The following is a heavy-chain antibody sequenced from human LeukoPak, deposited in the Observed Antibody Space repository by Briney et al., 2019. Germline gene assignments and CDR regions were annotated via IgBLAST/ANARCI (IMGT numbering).Heavy chain of an antibody. CDR1: GFTFSSYW. CDR3: ARDLSPVVRASPMGY. J-gene: IGHJ4*02. Sequence: GGSLRLSCEASGFTFSSYWMSWVRQAPGKGLEWVALITYDGYYKYYSDSVKGRFTISSDTSKNTLSLQMNSLRAEDTAVYYCARDLSPVVRASPMGYWGQGTLVTVSS. V-gene: IGHV3-30*03. CDR2: ITYDGYYK. D-gene: IGHD3-10*01.